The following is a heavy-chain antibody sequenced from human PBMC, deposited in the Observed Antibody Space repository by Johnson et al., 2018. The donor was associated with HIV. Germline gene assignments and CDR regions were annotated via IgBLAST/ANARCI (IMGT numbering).Heavy chain of an antibody. V-gene: IGHV3-43*01. CDR2: ISWDGGST. CDR3: AKDISPSSSSWGLLIDAFDI. CDR1: GFTFDDYT. Sequence: VQLVESGGDLVQPGGSLRLSCAASGFTFDDYTMHWVRQDPGKGLEWVSLISWDGGSTYYADSVKGRFTIYRDNSKNSLFLQMNSLRIEDTALYYCAKDISPSSSSWGLLIDAFDIWGQGTMVTVSS. D-gene: IGHD6-13*01. J-gene: IGHJ3*02.